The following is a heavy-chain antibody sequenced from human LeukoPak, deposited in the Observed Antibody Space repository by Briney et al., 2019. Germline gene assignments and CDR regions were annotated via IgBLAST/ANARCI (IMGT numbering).Heavy chain of an antibody. D-gene: IGHD3-10*01. V-gene: IGHV3-48*01. CDR1: GFTFSSYS. Sequence: GGSLRLSCAASGFTFSSYSMNWVRQAPGKGLEWVSYISSSSSTIYYADSVKGRFTISRDNAKNSLYLQMNSLRAEDTAVYYCARGGRIGYFQYWGQGTLVTVSS. CDR2: ISSSSSTI. J-gene: IGHJ1*01. CDR3: ARGGRIGYFQY.